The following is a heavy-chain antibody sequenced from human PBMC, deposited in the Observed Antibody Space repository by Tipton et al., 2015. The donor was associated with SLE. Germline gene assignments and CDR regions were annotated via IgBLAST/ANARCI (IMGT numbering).Heavy chain of an antibody. CDR2: IYYSGST. CDR3: ARVGVVTPFDC. CDR1: GGSISSYY. Sequence: TLSLTCTVSGGSISSYYWSWIRQPPGKGLEWIGYIYYSGSTYYNPSLKSRVTISVDTSKNQFSLKLSSVTAADTAVYYCARVGVVTPFDCWGQGTLVTVSS. V-gene: IGHV4-59*12. D-gene: IGHD4-23*01. J-gene: IGHJ4*02.